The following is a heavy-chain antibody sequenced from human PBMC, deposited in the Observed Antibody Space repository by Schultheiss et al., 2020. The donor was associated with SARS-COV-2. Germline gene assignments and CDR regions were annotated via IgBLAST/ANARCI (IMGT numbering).Heavy chain of an antibody. D-gene: IGHD6-13*01. CDR2: ISSSGSTI. V-gene: IGHV3-11*04. J-gene: IGHJ4*02. CDR3: ARAHSSSWAYFDY. Sequence: GGSLRLSCAASGFTFSDYYMSWIRQAPGKGLEWVSYISSSGSTIYYADSVKGRFTISRDNSKNTLYLQMNSLSAEDTAVYYCARAHSSSWAYFDYWGQGTLVTVSS. CDR1: GFTFSDYY.